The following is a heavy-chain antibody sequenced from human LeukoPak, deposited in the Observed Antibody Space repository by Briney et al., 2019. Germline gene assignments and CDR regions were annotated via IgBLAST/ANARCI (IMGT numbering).Heavy chain of an antibody. Sequence: GGSLRLSCAASGFTVSSNYMSWVRQAPGKGLEWVSVIYSGGSTYYADSVKGRFTISRDNSKNTLYLQMNSLRAEDTAAYYCAREGVGSSRSDAFDIWGQGTMVTVSS. J-gene: IGHJ3*02. CDR2: IYSGGST. D-gene: IGHD6-13*01. V-gene: IGHV3-53*01. CDR1: GFTVSSNY. CDR3: AREGVGSSRSDAFDI.